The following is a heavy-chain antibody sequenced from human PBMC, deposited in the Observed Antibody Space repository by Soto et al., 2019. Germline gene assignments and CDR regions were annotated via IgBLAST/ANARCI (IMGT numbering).Heavy chain of an antibody. D-gene: IGHD2-15*01. Sequence: QVQLVQSGAEVKKPGSSVKVSCKASGGTFSSYAISWVRQAPGQGREWMGGIIPIFGTANYAQKFQGRVTITADESTSRAYMALSSLRSEDTAVYYCARVVTVVKSFHYWYFDLWGRGTLVTVSS. CDR1: GGTFSSYA. J-gene: IGHJ2*01. CDR2: IIPIFGTA. CDR3: ARVVTVVKSFHYWYFDL. V-gene: IGHV1-69*12.